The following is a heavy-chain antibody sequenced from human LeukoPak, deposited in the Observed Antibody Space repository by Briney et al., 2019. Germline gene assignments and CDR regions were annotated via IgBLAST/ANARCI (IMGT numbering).Heavy chain of an antibody. V-gene: IGHV4/OR15-8*01. CDR1: GGSMSDSKT. CDR2: IHDDGRT. Sequence: SETLSLTCSVSGGSMSDSKTWGWVRQPPGKGLEWFGNIHDDGRTAPNPSLRSRLTISQDRSKNQFSLKVSSVTAADTAFYYCAKVLTAAGLDLWGQGILVTVSS. D-gene: IGHD6-25*01. CDR3: AKVLTAAGLDL. J-gene: IGHJ5*02.